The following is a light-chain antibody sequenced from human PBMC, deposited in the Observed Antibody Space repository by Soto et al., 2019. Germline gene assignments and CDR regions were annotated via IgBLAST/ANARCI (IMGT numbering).Light chain of an antibody. CDR2: DAS. CDR1: QDISNY. CDR3: QQYDNPPPYT. Sequence: DIKITQSPSSLSASLGDRVTITCQASQDISNYLNWYQQKPGKAPKLLIYDASNWETGVPSRFSGSGSGKDFTFTISSLQPEDIATYYCQQYDNPPPYTFGQGTKLEIK. V-gene: IGKV1-33*01. J-gene: IGKJ2*01.